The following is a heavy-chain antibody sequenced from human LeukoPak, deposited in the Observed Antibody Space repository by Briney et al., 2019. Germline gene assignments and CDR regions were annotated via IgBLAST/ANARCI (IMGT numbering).Heavy chain of an antibody. Sequence: PGGSLRLSCAASGFSFSSNWMHWVRQAPGKGLVWVSRVNSDGISTNYADSVKGRFTISRDIAKNTLYLQMNSLRAEDTGVYYCAKDHYWSIDYWGRGTLVTVSS. V-gene: IGHV3-74*01. J-gene: IGHJ4*02. CDR2: VNSDGIST. CDR3: AKDHYWSIDY. CDR1: GFSFSSNW. D-gene: IGHD3-3*01.